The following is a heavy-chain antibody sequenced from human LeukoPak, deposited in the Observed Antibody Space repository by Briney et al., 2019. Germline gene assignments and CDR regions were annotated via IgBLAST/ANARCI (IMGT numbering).Heavy chain of an antibody. CDR2: INLKSGNT. D-gene: IGHD1-26*01. Sequence: GASVKVSCKASGYTFTSYDINWVRQATGQRLEWMGWINLKSGNTGYAQNFQGRLTVTRDTSINTAYMELSTLRSEDTAVYYCARVTGSIDYWGQGTLVTVSS. J-gene: IGHJ4*02. CDR1: GYTFTSYD. CDR3: ARVTGSIDY. V-gene: IGHV1-8*01.